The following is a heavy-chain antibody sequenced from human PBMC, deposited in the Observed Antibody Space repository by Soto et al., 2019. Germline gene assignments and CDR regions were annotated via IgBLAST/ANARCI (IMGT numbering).Heavy chain of an antibody. CDR2: ISCESGGT. CDR1: GYTFTGHY. CDR3: GRGRNGQLGVFY. J-gene: IGHJ4*02. D-gene: IGHD1-1*01. Sequence: QVQLVQSRAEVKKPGASVKVSCKASGYTFTGHYIHWVRQAPEQGPEWMGEISCESGGTKFAQKFQGRVTMTRDTSITTVYMELSNLSPDDTAVYYSGRGRNGQLGVFYWGQGTLVTVSS. V-gene: IGHV1-2*02.